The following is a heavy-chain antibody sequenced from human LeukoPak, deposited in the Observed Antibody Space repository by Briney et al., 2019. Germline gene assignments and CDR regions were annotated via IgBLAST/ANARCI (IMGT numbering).Heavy chain of an antibody. CDR1: GFTFSSYW. J-gene: IGHJ6*03. CDR3: ARDPHWNYYYCYYYMDV. V-gene: IGHV3-74*01. D-gene: IGHD1-7*01. Sequence: GGSLRLSCAASGFTFSSYWMHWVRQAPGKGLVWVSRINSDGSSTSYADSVKGRFTISRDNAKNTLYLQMNSLRAEDTAVYYCARDPHWNYYYCYYYMDVWGKGTTVTVSS. CDR2: INSDGSST.